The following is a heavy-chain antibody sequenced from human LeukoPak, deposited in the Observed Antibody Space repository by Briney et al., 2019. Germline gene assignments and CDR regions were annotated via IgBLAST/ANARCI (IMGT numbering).Heavy chain of an antibody. Sequence: ASVKVSCKTSGGTFSSYAISWVRQAPGRGLEWMGRIIPIFGTANYAQKFQGRVTITTDESTGTAYMELSSLRSEDTAVYYRARAGSGTPFDPWGQGTLVTVSS. CDR1: GGTFSSYA. V-gene: IGHV1-69*05. D-gene: IGHD3-10*01. J-gene: IGHJ5*02. CDR2: IIPIFGTA. CDR3: ARAGSGTPFDP.